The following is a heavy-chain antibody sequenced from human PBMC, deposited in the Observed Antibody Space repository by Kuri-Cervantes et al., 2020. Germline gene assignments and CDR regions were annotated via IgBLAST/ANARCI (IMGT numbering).Heavy chain of an antibody. CDR1: GDSVSSNSAA. Sequence: SQTLSHTCAISGDSVSSNSAAWNWIRQSPSRGLEWLGRTYYMSKWYSDYAVSVKSRITINPDTSKNQFSLQLNSVTPEDTAVYYCARVGYSGSYRVGIDYWGQGTLVTVSS. CDR2: TYYMSKWYS. J-gene: IGHJ4*02. V-gene: IGHV6-1*01. D-gene: IGHD1-26*01. CDR3: ARVGYSGSYRVGIDY.